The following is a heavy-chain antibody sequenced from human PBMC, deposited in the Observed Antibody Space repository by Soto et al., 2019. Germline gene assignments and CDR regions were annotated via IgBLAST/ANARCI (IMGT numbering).Heavy chain of an antibody. CDR1: GDTFTDYY. J-gene: IGHJ4*02. V-gene: IGHV1-46*01. Sequence: QVQLVQSGAEVKKPGASVKVSCKASGDTFTDYYIHWVRQAPGQGLEWMGTVNPSGGHTTYAQHFLGRLAMIRDTSTRALDMELTSLTSEETAVYYCARGGHVVVVTAALDYWGQGNLVTVSS. CDR2: VNPSGGHT. D-gene: IGHD2-21*02. CDR3: ARGGHVVVVTAALDY.